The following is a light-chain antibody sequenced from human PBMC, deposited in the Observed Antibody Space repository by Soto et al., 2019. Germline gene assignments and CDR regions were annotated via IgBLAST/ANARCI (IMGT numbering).Light chain of an antibody. CDR1: QSVNIY. V-gene: IGKV3-20*01. J-gene: IGKJ4*01. Sequence: EIVLTQSPATLSLSPGERATLSCRASQSVNIYLAWYQQKPGQAPRLLIYGASKRATGFPARFSGSGSGTDFTLTISRLEPEDFAVYYCQQYGSSLPLTFGGGTKVDIK. CDR2: GAS. CDR3: QQYGSSLPLT.